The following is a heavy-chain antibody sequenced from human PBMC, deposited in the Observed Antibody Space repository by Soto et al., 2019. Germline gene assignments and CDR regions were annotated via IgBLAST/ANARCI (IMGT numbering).Heavy chain of an antibody. CDR1: GAPFSSYA. V-gene: IGHV1-69*13. D-gene: IGHD3-9*01. Sequence: SVKVSCKASGAPFSSYAISWVGQAPGQGLEWKGGILPIFGTANYTKKFQGRVTITADESTSTTYMELSSLRSEDTAVYYCASGGPSTGYRLPYYYYGMDVWGQGTTVTVS. J-gene: IGHJ6*02. CDR2: ILPIFGTA. CDR3: ASGGPSTGYRLPYYYYGMDV.